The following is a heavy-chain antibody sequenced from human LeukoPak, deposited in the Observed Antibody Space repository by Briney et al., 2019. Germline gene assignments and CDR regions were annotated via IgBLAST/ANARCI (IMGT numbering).Heavy chain of an antibody. CDR2: INPNSGGT. Sequence: ASVKVSCKASGYTFTGYHMHWVRQAPGQGLEWMGWINPNSGGTNYAQKFQGRVTMTRDTSISTAYMELSRLRSDDTAVYYCAREEYSSSRIDLDYWGQGTLVTVSS. D-gene: IGHD6-6*01. CDR1: GYTFTGYH. V-gene: IGHV1-2*02. CDR3: AREEYSSSRIDLDY. J-gene: IGHJ4*02.